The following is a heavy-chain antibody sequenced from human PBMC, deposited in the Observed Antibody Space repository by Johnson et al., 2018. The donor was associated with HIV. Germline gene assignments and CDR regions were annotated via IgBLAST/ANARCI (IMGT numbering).Heavy chain of an antibody. CDR1: GFTFDDYD. CDR3: ATDRRPSAHDAFDI. V-gene: IGHV3-9*01. CDR2: ISWNSGSI. Sequence: VQLVESGGGLVQPGRSLRLSCAASGFTFDDYDMHWVRQAPGKGLEWVSGISWNSGSIGYADSVKGRFTISRDNAKNSLYLQMNSLRTEDTALYYCATDRRPSAHDAFDIWGQGTMVTVSS. J-gene: IGHJ3*02.